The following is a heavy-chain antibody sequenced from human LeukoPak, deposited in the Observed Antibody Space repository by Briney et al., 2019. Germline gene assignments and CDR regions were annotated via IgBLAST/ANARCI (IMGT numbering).Heavy chain of an antibody. J-gene: IGHJ5*02. Sequence: ASVKVSCKASGYTLTSYGISWVRQAPGQGLEWMGWISAYNGNTRYAQKLQGRVTMTTDSSTCTAYMELSRLRSDDTAVYYCARGGLRYYYDSSGYNHWGQGTLVTVSS. CDR1: GYTLTSYG. D-gene: IGHD3-22*01. CDR3: ARGGLRYYYDSSGYNH. V-gene: IGHV1-18*01. CDR2: ISAYNGNT.